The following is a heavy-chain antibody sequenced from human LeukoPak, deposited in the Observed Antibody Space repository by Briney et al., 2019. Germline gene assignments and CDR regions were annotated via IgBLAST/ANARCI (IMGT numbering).Heavy chain of an antibody. Sequence: GGSLRLSCAASGFTFTNYAMHWVRQAPGKGLEWVAVISVDGSNKFYAGSVRGRCTISRDNSKNTMSLQMDSLRGEDTAVYYCARDPRTSSTSRNYFESWGQGTLVTVSS. CDR2: ISVDGSNK. D-gene: IGHD6-13*01. J-gene: IGHJ4*02. V-gene: IGHV3-30-3*01. CDR1: GFTFTNYA. CDR3: ARDPRTSSTSRNYFES.